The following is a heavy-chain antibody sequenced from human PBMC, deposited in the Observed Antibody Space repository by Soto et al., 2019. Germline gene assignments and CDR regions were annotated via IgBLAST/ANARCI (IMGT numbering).Heavy chain of an antibody. CDR2: IYYSGST. CDR3: ARASPFPNLSGFGEVIVIPGPYFDY. D-gene: IGHD3-16*02. CDR1: GGSISSYY. V-gene: IGHV4-59*01. J-gene: IGHJ4*02. Sequence: PSETLSLTCTVSGGSISSYYWSWIRQPPGKGLEWIGYIYYSGSTNYNPSLKSRVTISVDTSKNQFSLKLSSVTAADTAVYYCARASPFPNLSGFGEVIVIPGPYFDYWGQGTLVTVSS.